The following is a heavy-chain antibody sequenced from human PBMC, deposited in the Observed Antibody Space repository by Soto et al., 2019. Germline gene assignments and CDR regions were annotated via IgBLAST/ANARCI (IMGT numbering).Heavy chain of an antibody. J-gene: IGHJ3*02. CDR2: MNPNSGNT. V-gene: IGHV1-8*01. CDR1: GYTFTSYD. CDR3: VGGKSITIFGVIISNYAFDI. Sequence: ASVKVSCKASGYTFTSYDINWVRQATGQGLEWMGWMNPNSGNTGYAQKFQGRVTMTRNTSISTAYMELSSLRSEDTAVYYCVGGKSITIFGVIISNYAFDIWGQGTMVTVSS. D-gene: IGHD3-3*01.